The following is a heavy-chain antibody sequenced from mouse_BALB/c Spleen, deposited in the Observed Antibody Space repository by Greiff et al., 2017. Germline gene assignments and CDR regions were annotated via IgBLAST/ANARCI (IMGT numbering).Heavy chain of an antibody. Sequence: VKLQQSGAELMKPGASVKISCKATGYTFSSYWIEWVKQRPGHGLEWIGEILPGSGSTNYNEKFKGKATFTADTSSNTAYMQLSSLTSEDSAVYYCARGGLYYGSSYGAMDYWGQGTSVTVSS. CDR3: ARGGLYYGSSYGAMDY. CDR1: GYTFSSYW. D-gene: IGHD1-1*01. CDR2: ILPGSGST. J-gene: IGHJ4*01. V-gene: IGHV1-9*01.